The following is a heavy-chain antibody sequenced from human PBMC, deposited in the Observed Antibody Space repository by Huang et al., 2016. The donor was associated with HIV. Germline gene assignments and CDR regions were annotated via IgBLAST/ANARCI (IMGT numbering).Heavy chain of an antibody. V-gene: IGHV4-34*01. D-gene: IGHD3-3*01. Sequence: QVRLEQWGEGVVKPSETLSLTCAVYGASFGSYFWSWIRPSPVKGLQWIGETKPGGPSNYNPVFQSLVIMSVDKPKNQFSLVLRTMTAADAAIYYCARLPTPSYYDTWSRSSVEEDFFYFNMDLWGQGTPVIVSS. CDR2: TKPGGPS. CDR3: ARLPTPSYYDTWSRSSVEEDFFYFNMDL. CDR1: GASFGSYF. J-gene: IGHJ6*03.